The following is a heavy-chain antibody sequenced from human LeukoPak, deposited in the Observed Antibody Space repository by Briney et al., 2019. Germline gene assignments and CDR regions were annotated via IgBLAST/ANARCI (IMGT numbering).Heavy chain of an antibody. V-gene: IGHV3-7*01. Sequence: GGSLRLSCAASGFIFKNFGMYWVRQAPGKGLEWVANINEDGSEEYYVDSVKGRFTISRDNAKNSLYLQMNSLRAEDTAVYYCAREGSLGTTPSAFDIWGQGTMVTVSS. D-gene: IGHD3-10*01. CDR3: AREGSLGTTPSAFDI. J-gene: IGHJ3*02. CDR1: GFIFKNFG. CDR2: INEDGSEE.